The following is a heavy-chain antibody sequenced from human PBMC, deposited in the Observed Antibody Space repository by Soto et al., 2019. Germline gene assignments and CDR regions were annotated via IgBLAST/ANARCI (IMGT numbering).Heavy chain of an antibody. J-gene: IGHJ6*03. D-gene: IGHD6-19*01. CDR1: GGTFSSYA. CDR2: IIPIFGTA. V-gene: IGHV1-69*13. Sequence: TSVKVSCKASGGTFSSYAISWVRQAPGQGLEWMGGIIPIFGTANYAQKFQGRVTITADESTSTAYMELSSLRSEDTAVYYCARRWLQLAVAPHYYYMDVWGKGTTVTVSS. CDR3: ARRWLQLAVAPHYYYMDV.